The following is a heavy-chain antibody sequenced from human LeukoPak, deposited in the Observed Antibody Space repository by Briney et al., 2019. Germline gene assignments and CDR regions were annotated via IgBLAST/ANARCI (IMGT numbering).Heavy chain of an antibody. CDR1: GFSFSSYA. CDR3: ATAHCSTTNCYKLDH. D-gene: IGHD2-2*02. Sequence: GGSLRLSCAASGFSFSSYAMSWVRQAPGKGLEWVSILSGSGGSAHYADSVKGQFTISRDNSKNTLYLQMDSLRAEDTAVYYCATAHCSTTNCYKLDHWGQGTLVTVSS. V-gene: IGHV3-23*01. CDR2: LSGSGGSA. J-gene: IGHJ4*02.